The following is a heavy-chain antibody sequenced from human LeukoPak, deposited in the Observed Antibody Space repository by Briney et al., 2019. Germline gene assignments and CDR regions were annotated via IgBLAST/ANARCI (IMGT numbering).Heavy chain of an antibody. V-gene: IGHV4-59*12. J-gene: IGHJ4*02. CDR1: GGSISSYY. CDR2: IYYSGST. CDR3: ARALAVAGEFDY. Sequence: SETLSLTCTVSGGSISSYYWSWIRQPPGKGLEWIGYIYYSGSTNYNPSLKSRVTMSVDTSKNQFSLKLSSVTAADTAVYYCARALAVAGEFDYWGQGTLVTVSS. D-gene: IGHD6-19*01.